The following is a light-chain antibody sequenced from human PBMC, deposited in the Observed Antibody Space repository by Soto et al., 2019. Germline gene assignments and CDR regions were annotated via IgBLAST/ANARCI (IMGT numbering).Light chain of an antibody. CDR2: KAS. V-gene: IGKV1-5*03. CDR3: QPYNSYSIT. J-gene: IGKJ4*01. CDR1: QSISSW. Sequence: DIQMTQSPSTLSASVGDRVTITCRASQSISSWLAWYQQKPGKAPKLLIYKASSLESGVPSRFSGSGSGTEFPLTISSLQPDDFATYYCQPYNSYSITFGGGTKV.